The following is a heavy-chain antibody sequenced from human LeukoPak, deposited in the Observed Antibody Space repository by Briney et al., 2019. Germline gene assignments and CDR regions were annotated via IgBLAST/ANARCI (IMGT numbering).Heavy chain of an antibody. CDR3: ARQGGYYDSSGYRDY. D-gene: IGHD3-22*01. Sequence: SETLSLTCTVSGGSISSYYWSWIRHPPGMGLEWIGYIYYSGSTNYNPSLKSRVTISVDTSKNQFSLKLSSVTVADTAVYYCARQGGYYDSSGYRDYWGQGTLVTVSS. CDR2: IYYSGST. J-gene: IGHJ4*02. CDR1: GGSISSYY. V-gene: IGHV4-59*08.